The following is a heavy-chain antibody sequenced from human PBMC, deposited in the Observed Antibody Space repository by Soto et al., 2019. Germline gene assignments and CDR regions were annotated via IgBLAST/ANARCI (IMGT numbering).Heavy chain of an antibody. CDR1: GYTFTSYD. CDR2: MNPNSGNT. V-gene: IGHV1-8*01. CDR3: ARRGGCSSTSCNEVYYYYYMDV. Sequence: QVQLVQSGAEVKKPGASVKVSCKASGYTFTSYDINWVRQATGQGLEWMGWMNPNSGNTGYAQKFQGRVTMTRNTSISTAYMELSSLRSEDTAVYYCARRGGCSSTSCNEVYYYYYMDVWDKGTTVTVSS. J-gene: IGHJ6*03. D-gene: IGHD2-2*01.